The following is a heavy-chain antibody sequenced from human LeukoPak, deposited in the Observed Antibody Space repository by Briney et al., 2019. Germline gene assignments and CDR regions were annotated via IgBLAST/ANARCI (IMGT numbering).Heavy chain of an antibody. D-gene: IGHD3-22*01. Sequence: GGSLRLSCAASGFTFSSYAMSWVRQAPGKGLEWVSAISGSGGSTYYADSVKGRFTISRDNSKNTLYLQMNSLRAEDTAVYYCAKGFRVYYYDSSGYYFDHWGQGTLVTVSS. V-gene: IGHV3-23*01. CDR1: GFTFSSYA. J-gene: IGHJ4*02. CDR2: ISGSGGST. CDR3: AKGFRVYYYDSSGYYFDH.